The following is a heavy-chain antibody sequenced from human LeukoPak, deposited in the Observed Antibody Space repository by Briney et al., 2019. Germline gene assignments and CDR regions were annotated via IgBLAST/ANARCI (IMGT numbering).Heavy chain of an antibody. V-gene: IGHV4-34*01. J-gene: IGHJ4*02. CDR3: ARVSSGWYPKYYFDY. CDR2: INHSGST. D-gene: IGHD6-19*01. Sequence: LETLSLTCAVYGGSFSGYYWSWIRQPPGKGLEWIGEINHSGSTNYNPSLKSRVTISVDTSKNQFSLKLSSVTAADTAVYYCARVSSGWYPKYYFDYWGQGTLVTVSS. CDR1: GGSFSGYY.